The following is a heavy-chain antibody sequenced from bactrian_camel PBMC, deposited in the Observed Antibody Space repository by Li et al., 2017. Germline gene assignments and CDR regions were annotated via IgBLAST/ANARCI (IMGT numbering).Heavy chain of an antibody. CDR2: IGSSGST. D-gene: IGHD6*01. CDR3: AAVRYGGSWYPLCRARSADFGY. Sequence: QLVESGGGKVQAGGSLTLSCGASGYTYRGEMAWFRRPPGKEREGVAIIGSSGSTGYADSVKGRFTISKDNAKNTLYLQMNSLKPGDTAMYYCAAVRYGGSWYPLCRARSADFGYWGQGT. J-gene: IGHJ6*01. CDR1: GYTYRGE. V-gene: IGHV3S55*01.